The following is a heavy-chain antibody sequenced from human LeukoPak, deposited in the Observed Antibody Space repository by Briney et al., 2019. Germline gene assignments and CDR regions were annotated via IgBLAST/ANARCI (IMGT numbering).Heavy chain of an antibody. D-gene: IGHD4-17*01. CDR3: ASGATVTNLNWFDP. J-gene: IGHJ5*01. CDR1: GFTFSNSA. V-gene: IGHV3-23*01. CDR2: MSGSDGGT. Sequence: GGSLRLSCAASGFTFSNSAMSWVRQAPGKGLEWVSGMSGSDGGTYYADSVKGRFTISRDNPKNALYLQMNSLRAEDTAVYYCASGATVTNLNWFDPWGQGTLVTVSS.